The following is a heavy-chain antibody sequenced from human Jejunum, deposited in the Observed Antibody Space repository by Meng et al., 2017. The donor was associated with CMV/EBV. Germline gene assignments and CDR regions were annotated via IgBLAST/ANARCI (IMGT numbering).Heavy chain of an antibody. J-gene: IGHJ4*02. D-gene: IGHD5-12*01. CDR1: GFTFSSYG. CDR3: AGGAVWLVYEY. V-gene: IGHV3-30*02. CDR2: IRYDGSNK. Sequence: QVQLVESGGGVVQPGGSLRLSCAASGFTFSSYGMHWVRQAPGKGLEWVAFIRYDGSNKYYADSVKGRFTISRDNSKNTLYLQMNSLRAEDTAVYYCAGGAVWLVYEYWGQGTLVTVSS.